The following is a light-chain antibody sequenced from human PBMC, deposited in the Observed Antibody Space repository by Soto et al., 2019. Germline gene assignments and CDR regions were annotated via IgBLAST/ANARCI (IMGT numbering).Light chain of an antibody. CDR3: QQYYSYPRT. CDR1: QSVSNN. CDR2: GAS. V-gene: IGKV3D-15*01. Sequence: EIVMTPSPGTLSLSPGGRATLSCRASQSVSNNYLAWYQQKPGQAPRLLIYGASNRATGIPSRFSGSGSGTDFTLTISCLQSEDFATYYCQQYYSYPRTFGQGTKVDI. J-gene: IGKJ1*01.